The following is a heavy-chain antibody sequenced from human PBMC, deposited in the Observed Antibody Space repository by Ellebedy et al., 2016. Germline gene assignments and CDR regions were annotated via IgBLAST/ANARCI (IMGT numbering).Heavy chain of an antibody. CDR1: GGSISSSNW. CDR2: IYHSGST. J-gene: IGHJ6*03. V-gene: IGHV4-4*02. CDR3: ARVVHGSGSPYYYYMDV. D-gene: IGHD3-10*01. Sequence: SETLSLTCAVSGGSISSSNWWSWVRQPPGKGLEWIGEIYHSGSTNYNPSLKSRVTISLDTSKNQFSLKLSSVTAADTAVYYCARVVHGSGSPYYYYMDVWGKGTTVTVSS.